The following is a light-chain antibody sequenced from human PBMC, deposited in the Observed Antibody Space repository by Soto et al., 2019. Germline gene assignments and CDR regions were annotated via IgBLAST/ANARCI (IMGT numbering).Light chain of an antibody. CDR3: SSFAGDNDVI. CDR1: SSDIGAYNF. CDR2: EVN. J-gene: IGLJ2*01. Sequence: QSALTQPPSASGSPGQSVTISCSGSSSDIGAYNFVSWYQQHPGQAPKLMIFEVNQRPSGVPNQFSRSKSGNTASLTVSGLQAEDEADYYCSSFAGDNDVIFGGGTKVTVL. V-gene: IGLV2-8*01.